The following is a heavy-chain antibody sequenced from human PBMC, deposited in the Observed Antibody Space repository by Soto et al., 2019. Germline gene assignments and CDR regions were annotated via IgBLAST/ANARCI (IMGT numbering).Heavy chain of an antibody. J-gene: IGHJ4*02. CDR1: GFTFSGYN. CDR2: INRNNGVV. CDR3: AREGKTAFGDVLGPFDY. Sequence: EVQLVESGGGLGQPGWSLRLSCAASGFTFSGYNMNWVRQAPGRGLEWVSYINRNNGVVSYADSVKGRFTISRDNAKNSMSLQMNSLRDEDTAVYYCAREGKTAFGDVLGPFDYWGQGILVTVSS. V-gene: IGHV3-48*02. D-gene: IGHD3-3*01.